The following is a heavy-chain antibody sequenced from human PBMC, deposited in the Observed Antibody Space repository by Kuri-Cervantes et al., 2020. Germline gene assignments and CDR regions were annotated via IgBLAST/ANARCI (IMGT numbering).Heavy chain of an antibody. CDR1: GFTFSGSA. Sequence: GGSLRLSCAASGFTFSGSAMHWVRQASGKGLEWVGRIRSKANSYATAYAASVKGRFTISRDDSKNTAYLQMNSLKTEDTAVYYCTVPYYYDSSGYNFWFDPWGQGTLVTVSS. V-gene: IGHV3-73*01. D-gene: IGHD3-22*01. J-gene: IGHJ5*02. CDR3: TVPYYYDSSGYNFWFDP. CDR2: IRSKANSYAT.